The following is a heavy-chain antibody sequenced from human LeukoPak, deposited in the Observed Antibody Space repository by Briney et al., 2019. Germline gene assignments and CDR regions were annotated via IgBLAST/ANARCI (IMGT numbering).Heavy chain of an antibody. V-gene: IGHV4-34*01. Sequence: PSETLSLTCAVYGGSFGGYYWSWLRQPPGKGLEWIGEINHSGSTNYNPSLKSRVTISVDTSKKQFSLKLSSVTAADTAVYYCVTYYFDSSGPKKNYWGQGTLVTVSS. J-gene: IGHJ4*02. CDR1: GGSFGGYY. CDR2: INHSGST. D-gene: IGHD3-22*01. CDR3: VTYYFDSSGPKKNY.